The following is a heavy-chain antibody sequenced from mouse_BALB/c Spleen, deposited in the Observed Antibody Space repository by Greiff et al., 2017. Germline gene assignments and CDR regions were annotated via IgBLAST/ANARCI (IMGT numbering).Heavy chain of an antibody. CDR1: GFTFSSYY. Sequence: EVKLVESGGGLVKLGGSLKLSCAASGFTFSSYYMSWVRQTPEKRLELVAAINSNGGSTYYPDTVKGRFTISRDNAKNTLYLQMSSLKSEDTALYYCARQGDYGWFAYWGQGTLVTVSA. CDR3: ARQGDYGWFAY. V-gene: IGHV5-6-2*01. D-gene: IGHD2-4*01. J-gene: IGHJ3*01. CDR2: INSNGGST.